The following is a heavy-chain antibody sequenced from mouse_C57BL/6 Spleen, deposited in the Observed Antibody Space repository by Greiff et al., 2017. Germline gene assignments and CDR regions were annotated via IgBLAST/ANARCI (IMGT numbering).Heavy chain of an antibody. CDR3: ARGGGYDGYLYAMDD. CDR1: GDAFSSYW. J-gene: IGHJ4*01. Sequence: VQLQQSGAELVKPGASVKISCKASGDAFSSYWMTWVKQRPGKGLEWIGQIYPGGGDTNYNGQFKGKATLTADKSSSPAYMQRSSLTSEDSAVYCCARGGGYDGYLYAMDDWGQGTSGTVSS. CDR2: IYPGGGDT. D-gene: IGHD2-3*01. V-gene: IGHV1-80*01.